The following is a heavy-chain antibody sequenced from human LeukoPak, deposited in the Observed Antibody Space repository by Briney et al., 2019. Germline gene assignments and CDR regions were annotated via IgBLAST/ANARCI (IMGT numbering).Heavy chain of an antibody. CDR3: ARGDNPDAFDI. J-gene: IGHJ3*02. D-gene: IGHD1-14*01. Sequence: GASVKVSCKASGYTFTSYDINWVRQATGQGLEWMGWMNPNSGNTGYAQKFQGRVTITRYTSISTAYMELSSLRSEDTAVYYCARGDNPDAFDIWGQGTMVTVSS. CDR1: GYTFTSYD. V-gene: IGHV1-8*03. CDR2: MNPNSGNT.